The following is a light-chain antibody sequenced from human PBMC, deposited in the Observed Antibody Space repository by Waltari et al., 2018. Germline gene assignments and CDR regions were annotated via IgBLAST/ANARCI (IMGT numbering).Light chain of an antibody. Sequence: EIVMTQSPATLSVSPGERATLSCRASQSVSSNLAWYQQRPGQPPRLLIYGASTRATGSPARFSGSGSGTEFPLTISSLQSEDFAVYYCQQYNNWRTFGQGTKVEIK. V-gene: IGKV3-15*01. CDR1: QSVSSN. CDR2: GAS. J-gene: IGKJ1*01. CDR3: QQYNNWRT.